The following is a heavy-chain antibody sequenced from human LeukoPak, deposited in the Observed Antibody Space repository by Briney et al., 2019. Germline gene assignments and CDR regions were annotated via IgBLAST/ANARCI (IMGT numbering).Heavy chain of an antibody. CDR1: GYTFTGYY. D-gene: IGHD3-22*01. CDR2: INPNSGGT. CDR3: ARDRVYYYDSSCYYEPAY. V-gene: IGHV1-2*06. J-gene: IGHJ4*02. Sequence: ASVKVSCKASGYTFTGYYMHWVRQAPGQGLEWMGRINPNSGGTNYAQKFQGRVTMTRETSISTAYMERSRLRSDATAVYYCARDRVYYYDSSCYYEPAYWGQGTLVTVSS.